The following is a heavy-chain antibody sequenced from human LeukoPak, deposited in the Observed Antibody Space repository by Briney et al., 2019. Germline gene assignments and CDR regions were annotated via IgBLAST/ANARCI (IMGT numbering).Heavy chain of an antibody. J-gene: IGHJ1*01. CDR1: RYSFTGYY. CDR3: ARGYYDSSDFEYFQH. CDR2: INPNSGDT. V-gene: IGHV1-2*02. Sequence: ASVKVSCKASRYSFTGYYMHWVRQAPGQGLEWMAWINPNSGDTNFAQKFQGRVTMTRDTSISTVYMELSRLRSDDTAVFYCARGYYDSSDFEYFQHWGQGTLVTVSS. D-gene: IGHD3-22*01.